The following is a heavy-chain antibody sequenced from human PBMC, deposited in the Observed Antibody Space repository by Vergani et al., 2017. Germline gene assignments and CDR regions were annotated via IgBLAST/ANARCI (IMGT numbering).Heavy chain of an antibody. CDR3: ARGRFYCSSTSCAKWGKGYYYMDV. CDR2: MNPNSGNT. J-gene: IGHJ6*03. Sequence: QVQLVQSGAEVKKPGASVKVSCKASGYTFTSYDINWVRQATGQGLEWMGWMNPNSGNTGYAQKFQGRVTMTRNTSISTAYMELSSLRSEDTAVYYCARGRFYCSSTSCAKWGKGYYYMDVWGKGTTVTVSS. D-gene: IGHD2-2*01. CDR1: GYTFTSYD. V-gene: IGHV1-8*01.